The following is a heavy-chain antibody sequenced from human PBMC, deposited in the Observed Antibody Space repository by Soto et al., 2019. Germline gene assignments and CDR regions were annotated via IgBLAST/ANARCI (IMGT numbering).Heavy chain of an antibody. CDR1: GGSISSSSYY. D-gene: IGHD3-3*01. CDR2: IYYSGST. J-gene: IGHJ4*02. Sequence: QLQLQESGPGLVKPSETLSLTCTVSGGSISSSSYYWGWIRQPPGKGLEWIGSIYYSGSTYYNPSLKSRVTISVDTSKNQFSLKLSSVTAADTAVYYCARVYYDFWSGSIDYWGQGTLVTVSS. CDR3: ARVYYDFWSGSIDY. V-gene: IGHV4-39*01.